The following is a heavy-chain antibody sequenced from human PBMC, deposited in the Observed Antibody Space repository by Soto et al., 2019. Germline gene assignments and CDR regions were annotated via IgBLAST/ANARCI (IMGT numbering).Heavy chain of an antibody. Sequence: GGSLRLSCAASGFTFRNYGMHWVRQAPGKGLEWVAVIWYDGSNKYYADSVKGRFTISRDNSKNTLYLQMNSLRAEDTAVYYCARDIRGGIVGATSADYWGQGTLVTVSS. CDR1: GFTFRNYG. CDR2: IWYDGSNK. D-gene: IGHD1-26*01. V-gene: IGHV3-33*08. J-gene: IGHJ4*02. CDR3: ARDIRGGIVGATSADY.